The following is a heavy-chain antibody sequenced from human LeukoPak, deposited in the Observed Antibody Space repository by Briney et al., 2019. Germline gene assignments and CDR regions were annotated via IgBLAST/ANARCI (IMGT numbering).Heavy chain of an antibody. D-gene: IGHD4-17*01. J-gene: IGHJ4*02. CDR3: ARGSDYGDYGDY. V-gene: IGHV1-69*05. Sequence: GASVKVSCKASGGTFSSYAISWVRQAPGQGLEWMGGIIPIFGTANYAQKFQGRVTITTDESTSTAYMELSSLRSDDTAVYYCARGSDYGDYGDYWGQGTLVTVSS. CDR2: IIPIFGTA. CDR1: GGTFSSYA.